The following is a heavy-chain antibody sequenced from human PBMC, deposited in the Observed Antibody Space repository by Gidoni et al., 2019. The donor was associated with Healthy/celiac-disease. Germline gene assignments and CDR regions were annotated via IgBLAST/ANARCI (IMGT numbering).Heavy chain of an antibody. CDR3: ARGGGSYFLAGFDY. V-gene: IGHV4-59*01. J-gene: IGHJ4*02. CDR2: IYYSGRT. Sequence: QVQLQESGPGLVKPSETLSLTCTVSGGSISSYYWSWIRQPPGKGLEWIGYIYYSGRTNYNPSLKSRVTISVDTSKNQFSLKLSSVTAADTAVYYCARGGGSYFLAGFDYWGQGTLVTVSS. CDR1: GGSISSYY. D-gene: IGHD1-26*01.